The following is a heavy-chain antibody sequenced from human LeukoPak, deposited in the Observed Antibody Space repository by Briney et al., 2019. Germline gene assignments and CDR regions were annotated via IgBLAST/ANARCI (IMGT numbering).Heavy chain of an antibody. CDR2: INHSGST. CDR1: GGSFSGYY. J-gene: IGHJ4*02. CDR3: ARGWSGYYRLFDY. V-gene: IGHV4-34*01. Sequence: SETLSLTCAVYGGSFSGYYWSWIRQPPGRGLEWIGEINHSGSTNYNPSLKSRVTISVDTSKNQFSLKLSSVTAADTAVYYCARGWSGYYRLFDYWGQGTLVTVSS. D-gene: IGHD3-3*01.